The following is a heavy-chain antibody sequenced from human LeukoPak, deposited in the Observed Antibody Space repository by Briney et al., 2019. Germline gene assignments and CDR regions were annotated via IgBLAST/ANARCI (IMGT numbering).Heavy chain of an antibody. CDR3: ARSRSQLRFLEWLLYWFDP. CDR2: IIPIFGTA. V-gene: IGHV1-69*13. J-gene: IGHJ5*02. Sequence: SVKVSCKASGGTFSSYAISWVRQAPGQGLEWMGGIIPIFGTANYAQKFQGRVTITADESTGTAYMELSSLRSEDTAVYYCARSRSQLRFLEWLLYWFDPWGQGTLATVSS. CDR1: GGTFSSYA. D-gene: IGHD3-3*01.